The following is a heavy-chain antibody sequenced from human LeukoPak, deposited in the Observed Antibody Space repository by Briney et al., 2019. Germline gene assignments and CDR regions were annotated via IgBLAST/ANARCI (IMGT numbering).Heavy chain of an antibody. CDR1: GGTFSSYA. J-gene: IGHJ4*02. CDR3: ATILTGSLFDY. Sequence: GASVKVSCKASGGTFSSYAISWVRQAPGQGLEWMGRIIPILGIANYAQKFQGRVTITADKSTSTAYMELSSLRSEDTAVYYCATILTGSLFDYWGQGTLVTVSS. CDR2: IIPILGIA. V-gene: IGHV1-69*04. D-gene: IGHD3-9*01.